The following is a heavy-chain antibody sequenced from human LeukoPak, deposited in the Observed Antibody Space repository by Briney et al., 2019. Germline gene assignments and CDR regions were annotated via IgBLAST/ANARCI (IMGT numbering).Heavy chain of an antibody. J-gene: IGHJ4*02. CDR1: GASISSTGYY. V-gene: IGHV4-39*01. D-gene: IGHD3-10*01. Sequence: SETLSLTCTVSGASISSTGYYWSWIRQHPGKGLEWIGYIYYSGSTYYNPSLKSRVTISVDTSKNQFSLKLSSVTAADTAVYYCARHGSGSYYNPPDYWGQGTLVTVSS. CDR2: IYYSGST. CDR3: ARHGSGSYYNPPDY.